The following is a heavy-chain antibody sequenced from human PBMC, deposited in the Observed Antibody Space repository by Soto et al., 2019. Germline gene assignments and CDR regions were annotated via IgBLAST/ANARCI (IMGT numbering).Heavy chain of an antibody. V-gene: IGHV1-8*01. Sequence: ASVKVSCKAPGYTFTSYDINWVRQATGQGLEWMGWMNPNSGNTGCAQKFQGRVTMTRNTSISTAYMELSSLRSEDTAVYYCARGIMVEMATDYWGQGTLVTVSS. CDR2: MNPNSGNT. CDR3: ARGIMVEMATDY. J-gene: IGHJ4*02. D-gene: IGHD2-8*01. CDR1: GYTFTSYD.